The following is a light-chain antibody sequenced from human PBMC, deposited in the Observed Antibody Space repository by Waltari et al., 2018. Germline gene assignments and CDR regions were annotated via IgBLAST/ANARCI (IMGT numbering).Light chain of an antibody. CDR2: GAS. V-gene: IGKV3-15*01. J-gene: IGKJ1*01. CDR1: QSVNSN. Sequence: KLMTQSQATLSLSPGDGATLSCRARQSVNSNLAWYQQKPGQAPRLLIYGASTRATGIPARFGGSGSGTEFTLTISSLQVDDVAIYYCQQYNKWLWTFGQGTKVEI. CDR3: QQYNKWLWT.